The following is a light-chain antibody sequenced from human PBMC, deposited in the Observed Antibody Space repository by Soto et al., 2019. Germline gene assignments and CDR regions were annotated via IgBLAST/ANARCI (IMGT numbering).Light chain of an antibody. V-gene: IGKV1-39*01. CDR2: AAS. CDR1: QSISSY. Sequence: DIQMTQSPSSLSASVGDRVTITCRASQSISSYLNWYQQKPGKAPKLLIYAASSLQSGVPSRFSGSGSGTDFTLTISSLQPEDFATYYCQQANSPITFGQGTRLEIK. CDR3: QQANSPIT. J-gene: IGKJ5*01.